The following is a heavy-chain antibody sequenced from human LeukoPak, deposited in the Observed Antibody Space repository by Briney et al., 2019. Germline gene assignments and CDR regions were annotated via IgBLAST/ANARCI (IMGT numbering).Heavy chain of an antibody. V-gene: IGHV1-8*01. CDR2: MNPNSGNT. J-gene: IGHJ6*03. CDR1: GYTFTGYE. Sequence: ASVKVSCKASGYTFTGYEINWVRQATGQGLEWMGWMNPNSGNTGYAQKFQGRVTMTRNTSISTAYMELSSLRSEDTAVYYCARAGLGESNMDVWGKGTTVTVSS. D-gene: IGHD3-10*01. CDR3: ARAGLGESNMDV.